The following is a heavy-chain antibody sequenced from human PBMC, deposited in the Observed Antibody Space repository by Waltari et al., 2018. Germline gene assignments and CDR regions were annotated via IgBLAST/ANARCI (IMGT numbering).Heavy chain of an antibody. CDR1: GFTFSNAW. J-gene: IGHJ6*03. D-gene: IGHD6-13*01. V-gene: IGHV3-15*01. Sequence: EVQLVESGGGLVKPGGSLRLACAASGFTFSNAWMSWVRQAPGTGLEWVGRIKSKTDGGTTDYAAPVKGRFTISRDDSKNTLYLQMNSLKTEDTAVYYCTTDYSSSWYWYYYYYYYMDVWGKGTTVTVS. CDR3: TTDYSSSWYWYYYYYYYMDV. CDR2: IKSKTDGGTT.